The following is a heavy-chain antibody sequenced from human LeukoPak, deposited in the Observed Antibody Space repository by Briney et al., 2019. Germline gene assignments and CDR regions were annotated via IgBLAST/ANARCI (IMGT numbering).Heavy chain of an antibody. J-gene: IGHJ1*01. CDR3: ARRISGWTEYFQY. CDR2: IKQDGSEK. Sequence: GGSLRLSCATSGFTFTSYWMSWVRRAPGKGLEWVANIKQDGSEKYYVDSVKGRFTISRNNAKNSLYLQMNSLRAEDTAVYYCARRISGWTEYFQYWGQGTLVTVSS. CDR1: GFTFTSYW. V-gene: IGHV3-7*01. D-gene: IGHD6-19*01.